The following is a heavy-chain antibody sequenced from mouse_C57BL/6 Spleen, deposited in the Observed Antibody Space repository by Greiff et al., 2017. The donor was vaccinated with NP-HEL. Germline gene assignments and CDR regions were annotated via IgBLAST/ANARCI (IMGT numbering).Heavy chain of an antibody. J-gene: IGHJ3*01. CDR1: GYTFTSSW. CDR2: IDPNSGGT. Sequence: QVQLQQPGAELVKPGASVKLSCKASGYTFTSSWMHWVKQRPGRGLEWIGRIDPNSGGTKYNEKFKSKATLPVDKPSSTAYMQLSSLTSEDSAVYDCASSYYSNSPWFAYWGQGTLVTVSA. V-gene: IGHV1-72*01. CDR3: ASSYYSNSPWFAY. D-gene: IGHD2-5*01.